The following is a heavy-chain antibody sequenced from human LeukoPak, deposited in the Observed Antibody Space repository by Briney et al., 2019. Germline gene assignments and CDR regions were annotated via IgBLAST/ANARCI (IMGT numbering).Heavy chain of an antibody. D-gene: IGHD2-15*01. CDR3: AKTRGSFYYYVMDV. CDR1: GFTFDDYA. CDR2: TSGDGGST. J-gene: IGHJ6*02. Sequence: PGGSLRLSCAASGFTFDDYAMHWVRQAPGKGLEWVSLTSGDGGSTYYADSVKGRFTISRDNSKNSLYLQMNSLRTDDTALYYCAKTRGSFYYYVMDVWGQGTTVAVS. V-gene: IGHV3-43*02.